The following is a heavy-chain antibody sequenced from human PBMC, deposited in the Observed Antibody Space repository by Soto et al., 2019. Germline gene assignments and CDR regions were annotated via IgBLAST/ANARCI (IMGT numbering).Heavy chain of an antibody. CDR3: ARSGPHCNGGSCDFQY. CDR2: IIPAFGPA. V-gene: IGHV1-69*01. J-gene: IGHJ1*01. CDR1: GGTCSSFD. D-gene: IGHD2-15*01. Sequence: QVQLVQSGAEVKKPGSSVKVSCKVSGGTCSSFDISWLRQAPGPRLEWMGGIIPAFGPANYAPKFQGTVSITEDDSATTVYMELSSLRSDDTGVYYCARSGPHCNGGSCDFQYWGQGTLVTVSS.